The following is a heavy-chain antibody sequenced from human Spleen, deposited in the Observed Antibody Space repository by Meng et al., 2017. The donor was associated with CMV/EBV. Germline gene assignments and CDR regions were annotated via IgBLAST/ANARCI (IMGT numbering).Heavy chain of an antibody. V-gene: IGHV1-2*02. CDR2: INPETGDA. CDR1: GYAFTGYY. D-gene: IGHD2-2*01. J-gene: IGHJ6*02. CDR3: ARERYLVPAASPDYYYYGMDV. Sequence: ASVKVSCKASGYAFTGYYIHWVRQAPGQGPEWMGWINPETGDANYAQKFQGRVTMTRDTFITTAYMEVSRLRSDDTAVYYCARERYLVPAASPDYYYYGMDVWGQGTTVTVSS.